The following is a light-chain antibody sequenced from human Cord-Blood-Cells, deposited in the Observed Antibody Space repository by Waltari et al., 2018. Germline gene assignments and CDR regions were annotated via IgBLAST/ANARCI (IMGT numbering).Light chain of an antibody. CDR1: SSDVGRYNP. CDR2: EGS. Sequence: QSALTQPASVSGSPGQSITIPGTGTSSDVGRYNPVSWYQQHPGKAPKLMIYEGSKRPSGVSNRFSGSKSGNTASLTISGLQAEDEADYYCCSYAGSSTWVFGGGTKLTVL. J-gene: IGLJ3*02. V-gene: IGLV2-23*01. CDR3: CSYAGSSTWV.